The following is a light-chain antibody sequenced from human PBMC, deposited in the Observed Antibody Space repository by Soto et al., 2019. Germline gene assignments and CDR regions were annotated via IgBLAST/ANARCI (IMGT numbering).Light chain of an antibody. J-gene: IGKJ5*01. CDR3: QQYNNWPAIT. CDR2: GAS. Sequence: EIVRTQCPATLSVSPGAGAPLSCRASQSVSSKLAWYQQKPGQAPRLLIYGASTRATGIPARFSGSGSGTEFTLIISSLQSEDSAVYYCQQYNNWPAITFGQGTRLEI. V-gene: IGKV3-15*01. CDR1: QSVSSK.